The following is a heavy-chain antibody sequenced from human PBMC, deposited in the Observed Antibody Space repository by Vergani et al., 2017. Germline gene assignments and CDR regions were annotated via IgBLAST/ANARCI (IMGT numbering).Heavy chain of an antibody. CDR2: ISWDGGST. J-gene: IGHJ4*02. Sequence: EVQLVESGGVVVQPGGSLRLSCAASGFTFDDYAMHWVRQAPGKGLEWVSLISWDGGSTYYADSVKGRFTISRDNSKNSLYLQMNSLRAEDTALYYCAKDPSMSGFDYYLDYWGQGTLVTVSS. CDR1: GFTFDDYA. CDR3: AKDPSMSGFDYYLDY. V-gene: IGHV3-43D*04. D-gene: IGHD5-12*01.